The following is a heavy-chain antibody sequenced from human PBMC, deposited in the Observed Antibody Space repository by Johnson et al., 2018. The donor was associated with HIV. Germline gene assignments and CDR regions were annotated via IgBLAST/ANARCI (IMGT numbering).Heavy chain of an antibody. J-gene: IGHJ3*02. CDR3: ATEGGTGAFDI. D-gene: IGHD2-15*01. V-gene: IGHV3-23*04. CDR1: GFTFSSYA. CDR2: VSDGAGNT. Sequence: VQLVESGGGLVQPGGSLRLSCAASGFTFSSYALTWVRQAPGKGLEWVSTVSDGAGNTYYADSVKGRFTISRDNSKNTLYLQMNSLRAEDTAVYYCATEGGTGAFDIWGQGTMVTVSS.